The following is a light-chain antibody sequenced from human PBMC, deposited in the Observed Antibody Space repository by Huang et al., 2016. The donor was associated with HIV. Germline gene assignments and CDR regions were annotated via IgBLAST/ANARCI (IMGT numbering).Light chain of an antibody. Sequence: DIVMTQSPDSLAVSLGERATINCKSSQKVLYSSNNKNYLAWYQQKPGQPPKLLIYGASARESGVPDRFSGSGSGTDFTLTISSLQAEDVAVYYCQQYCSIPRTFGQGTKVEIK. J-gene: IGKJ1*01. CDR2: GAS. V-gene: IGKV4-1*01. CDR1: QKVLYSSNNKNY. CDR3: QQYCSIPRT.